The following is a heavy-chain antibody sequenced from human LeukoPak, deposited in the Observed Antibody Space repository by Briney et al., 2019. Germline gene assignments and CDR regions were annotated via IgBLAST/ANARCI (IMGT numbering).Heavy chain of an antibody. CDR3: ARVSQWLDYYYYGMDV. V-gene: IGHV3-23*01. Sequence: GGSLRLSCAASGFTFSSYAFSWVRQAPGKGLEWVSVISGSGYTTYYADSVKGRFTISRDNSKNTLYLQMNSLRAEDTAVYYCARVSQWLDYYYYGMDVWGQGTTVTVSS. D-gene: IGHD6-19*01. J-gene: IGHJ6*02. CDR2: ISGSGYTT. CDR1: GFTFSSYA.